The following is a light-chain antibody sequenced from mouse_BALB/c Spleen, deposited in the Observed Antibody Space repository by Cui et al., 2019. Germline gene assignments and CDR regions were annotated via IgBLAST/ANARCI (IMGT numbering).Light chain of an antibody. Sequence: DIQMTKPLASLSESVRETVTITCGTSGNIQNYLAWYQQKQGKSPHLLVYNAKTLADGLPSRFSGCGSGTQYSLNINSLQPEDFGSYYCQHFWSTPYTFGGGTKLEIK. V-gene: IGKV12-41*01. CDR2: NAK. CDR3: QHFWSTPYT. J-gene: IGKJ2*01. CDR1: GNIQNY.